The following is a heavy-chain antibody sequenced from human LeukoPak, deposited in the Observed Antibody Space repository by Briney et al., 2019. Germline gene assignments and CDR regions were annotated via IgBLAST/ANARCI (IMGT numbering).Heavy chain of an antibody. CDR2: IKNEASGEST. V-gene: IGHV3-15*01. CDR1: GFTFSSAW. D-gene: IGHD3-22*01. J-gene: IGHJ4*02. Sequence: PGGSLRLSCTASGFTFSSAWMSWVRQAPGKGLEWVALIKNEASGESTHYAAPVKDRFTISRDDSIKTLYLQMNNLKAEDTAVYYCAAGIQSAIDPIDVWGQGALATVST. CDR3: AAGIQSAIDPIDV.